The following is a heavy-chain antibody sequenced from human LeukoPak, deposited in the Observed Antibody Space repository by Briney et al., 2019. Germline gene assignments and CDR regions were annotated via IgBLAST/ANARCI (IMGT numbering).Heavy chain of an antibody. CDR3: ARAGRRDGYNLVY. CDR1: GGSISSSSYY. Sequence: SETLSLTCTVSGGSISSSSYYWGWIRQPPGKGLEWIGSIYYSGSTYYNPSLKSRVTISVDTSKNQFSLKLSSVTAADTAVYYCARAGRRDGYNLVYWGQGTLVTVSS. CDR2: IYYSGST. D-gene: IGHD5-24*01. J-gene: IGHJ4*02. V-gene: IGHV4-39*07.